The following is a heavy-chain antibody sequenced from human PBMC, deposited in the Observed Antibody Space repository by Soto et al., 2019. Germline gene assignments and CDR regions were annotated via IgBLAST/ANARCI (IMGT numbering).Heavy chain of an antibody. J-gene: IGHJ3*02. CDR3: ARDSGGGGAFDI. CDR2: IYYRGST. CDR1: GGSISSGDYY. Sequence: QVQLQESGPGLVKPSQTLSLTCTVSGGSISSGDYYWSWIRQPPGKGLEWIGYIYYRGSTYYNPFLKSRFTISIDTSKNQFSLKLSSVTAADTAVYYCARDSGGGGAFDIWGQGTMVTVAS. V-gene: IGHV4-30-4*01. D-gene: IGHD3-16*01.